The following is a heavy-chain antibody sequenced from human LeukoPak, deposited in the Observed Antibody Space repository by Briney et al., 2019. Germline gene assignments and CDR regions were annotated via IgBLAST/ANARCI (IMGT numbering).Heavy chain of an antibody. D-gene: IGHD6-19*01. J-gene: IGHJ4*02. Sequence: GGSLRLSCATSGFTFSNAWMSWVRQAPGKGLEWVLAIRGSGGGTYYADSVKGRFTISRDNSKNTLYLQMNSLRDEDTALYYCAKAGIGVVGYFDYWGQGTLVTVSS. CDR2: IRGSGGGT. CDR1: GFTFSNAW. CDR3: AKAGIGVVGYFDY. V-gene: IGHV3-23*01.